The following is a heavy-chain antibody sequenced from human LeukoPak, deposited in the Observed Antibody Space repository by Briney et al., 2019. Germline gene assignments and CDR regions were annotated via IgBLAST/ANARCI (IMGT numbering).Heavy chain of an antibody. J-gene: IGHJ4*02. CDR1: GFRFSNFW. D-gene: IGHD6-19*01. CDR3: AGGSGWIIES. CDR2: IKQDGSEE. V-gene: IGHV3-7*01. Sequence: GGSLRLSCVASGFRFSNFWMQWVRQAAGKGLEWVANIKQDGSEENYVDSVKGRFTISRDSAKNSLFLQMNSLRVEDTAVYYCAGGSGWIIESWGQGTLVTVSS.